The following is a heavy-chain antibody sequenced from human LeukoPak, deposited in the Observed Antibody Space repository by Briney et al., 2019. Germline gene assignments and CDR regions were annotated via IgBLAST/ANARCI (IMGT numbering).Heavy chain of an antibody. Sequence: SETLSLTCTVSGDSMSSSHYCWGWIRQPPGKGLEWIGSIYYSGSTYYNPSLKSRVTMSVDTSKKQFSLKLSSVTAADTAVYYCARHAVEAASRWFNPWGQGTLVTVSS. CDR2: IYYSGST. V-gene: IGHV4-39*01. CDR3: ARHAVEAASRWFNP. CDR1: GDSMSSSHYC. J-gene: IGHJ5*02. D-gene: IGHD1-1*01.